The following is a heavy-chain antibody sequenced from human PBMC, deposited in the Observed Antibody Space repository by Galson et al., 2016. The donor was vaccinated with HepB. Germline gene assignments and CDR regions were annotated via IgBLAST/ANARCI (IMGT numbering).Heavy chain of an antibody. CDR3: STFKAPDAFDILTGNPYYSFGMDV. V-gene: IGHV1-69*13. D-gene: IGHD3-9*01. J-gene: IGHJ6*02. CDR1: GDTFSRHA. CDR2: IIPSSGTA. Sequence: SVKVSCKASGDTFSRHAVSWVRQGPGQGLEWMGGIIPSSGTANYAEKIQGRVTITANESTSTAYMELSSLRSEDTAVYYCSTFKAPDAFDILTGNPYYSFGMDVWGQGPTVTVSS.